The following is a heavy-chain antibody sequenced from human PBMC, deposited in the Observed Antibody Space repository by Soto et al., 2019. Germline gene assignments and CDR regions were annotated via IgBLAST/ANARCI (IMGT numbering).Heavy chain of an antibody. Sequence: EVQLVESGGGLVQPGGSLRLSCSASGFTFSSYDMHWVRQGPGKGLDWVSAIGTAGDTNYAGSVKGRFTISRENAKNSLYLQMNSLRAGDTAIYFCGSAIGPTLFDYWGQGTLVTVSS. CDR3: GSAIGPTLFDY. CDR1: GFTFSSYD. CDR2: IGTAGDT. D-gene: IGHD3-22*01. V-gene: IGHV3-13*01. J-gene: IGHJ4*02.